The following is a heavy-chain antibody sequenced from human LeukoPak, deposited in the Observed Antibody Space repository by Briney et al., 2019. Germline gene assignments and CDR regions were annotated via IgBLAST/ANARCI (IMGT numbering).Heavy chain of an antibody. J-gene: IGHJ4*02. D-gene: IGHD2-15*01. CDR2: IYYSGST. V-gene: IGHV4-59*08. Sequence: SETLPLTCTVSGGSISSYYWSWIRQPPGKGLEWIGYIYYSGSTNYNPSLKSRVTISVDTSKNQFSLKLSSVTAADTAVYYCARQKGGRGYYFDYWGQGTLVTVSS. CDR3: ARQKGGRGYYFDY. CDR1: GGSISSYY.